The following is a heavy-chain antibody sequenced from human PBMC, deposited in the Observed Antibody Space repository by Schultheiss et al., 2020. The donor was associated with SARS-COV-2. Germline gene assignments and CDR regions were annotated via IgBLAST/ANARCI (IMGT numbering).Heavy chain of an antibody. CDR1: GFTVSSNY. Sequence: GGSLRLSCAASGFTVSSNYMSWVRQAPGKGLEWVAVISYDGSNKYYADSVKGRFTISRDNSKNTLYLQMNSLRAEDTAVYYCARGHGTFREWGQGTLVTVSS. D-gene: IGHD2/OR15-2a*01. CDR3: ARGHGTFRE. J-gene: IGHJ4*02. V-gene: IGHV3-30*03. CDR2: ISYDGSNK.